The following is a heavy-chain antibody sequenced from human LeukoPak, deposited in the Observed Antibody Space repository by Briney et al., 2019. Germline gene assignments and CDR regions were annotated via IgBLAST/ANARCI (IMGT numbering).Heavy chain of an antibody. J-gene: IGHJ1*01. D-gene: IGHD3-3*01. V-gene: IGHV3-23*01. Sequence: GGSLRLSCAASGFTYASYGMSWVRQAPGKGLEWVSFITTNGGRTSYADSVEGRFTISRDNPRNTLYMQMNSLRDEDTAVYYCAIMHGYYDGSGYWVQWGQGTLVTVSS. CDR2: ITTNGGRT. CDR1: GFTYASYG. CDR3: AIMHGYYDGSGYWVQ.